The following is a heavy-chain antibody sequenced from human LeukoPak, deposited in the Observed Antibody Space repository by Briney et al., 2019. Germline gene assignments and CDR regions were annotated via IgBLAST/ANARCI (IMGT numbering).Heavy chain of an antibody. CDR3: AFRDGYGSGSYEY. CDR2: IIPILGIA. CDR1: GGTFSSYA. V-gene: IGHV1-69*04. D-gene: IGHD3-10*01. Sequence: GASVKVSCKASGGTFSSYAISWVRQAPGQGLEWMGRIIPILGIASYAQKFQGRVTITADKSTSTAYMELSSLRSEDTAVYYCAFRDGYGSGSYEYWGQGTLVTVSS. J-gene: IGHJ4*02.